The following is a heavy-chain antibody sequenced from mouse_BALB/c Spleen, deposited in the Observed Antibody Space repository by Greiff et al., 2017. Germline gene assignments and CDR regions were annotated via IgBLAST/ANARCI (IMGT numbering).Heavy chain of an antibody. CDR2: ISSGGSYT. CDR1: GFTFSSYG. V-gene: IGHV5-6*01. D-gene: IGHD2-1*01. J-gene: IGHJ3*02. CDR3: ARHNPHYCNYS. Sequence: EVKLMESGGDLVKPGGSLKLSCAASGFTFSSYGMSWVRQTPDKRLEWVATISSGGSYTYYPDSVKGRFTISRDNAKNTLYLQMSSLKSEDTAMYYCARHNPHYCNYSWGQGTLVTVSA.